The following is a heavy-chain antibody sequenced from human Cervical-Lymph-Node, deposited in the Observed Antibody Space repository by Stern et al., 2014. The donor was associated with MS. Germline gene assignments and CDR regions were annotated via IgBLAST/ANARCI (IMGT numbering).Heavy chain of an antibody. Sequence: EVQLLESGGGLVQPGGSLRLSCAASGFTFSNYWMNWVRQAPGKGLEWVANVKQDGSETCYVESVKGRFTISRDNAKNSLYLQVNSLRAEDTAVYYCVRAAFTTGWYYWYFDLWGRGTLVTVSS. D-gene: IGHD6-19*01. J-gene: IGHJ2*01. CDR3: VRAAFTTGWYYWYFDL. V-gene: IGHV3-7*01. CDR1: GFTFSNYW. CDR2: VKQDGSET.